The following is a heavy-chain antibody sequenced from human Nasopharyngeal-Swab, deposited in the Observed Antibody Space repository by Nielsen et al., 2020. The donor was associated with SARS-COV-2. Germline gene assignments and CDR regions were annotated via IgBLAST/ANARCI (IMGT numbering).Heavy chain of an antibody. V-gene: IGHV3-43*02. Sequence: WIRQPPGKGLEWVSLISGDGGSTYYADSVKGRFTISRDNSKNSLYLQMNSLRTEDTALYYCAKDHCGGDSYPNYEYFQHWGQGTLVTVSS. D-gene: IGHD2-21*02. CDR3: AKDHCGGDSYPNYEYFQH. CDR2: ISGDGGST. J-gene: IGHJ1*01.